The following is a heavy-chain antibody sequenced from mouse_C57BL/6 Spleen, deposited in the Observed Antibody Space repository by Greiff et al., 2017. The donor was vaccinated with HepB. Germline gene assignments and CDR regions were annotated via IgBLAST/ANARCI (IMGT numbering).Heavy chain of an antibody. CDR1: GFTFTDYY. Sequence: EVHLVESGGGLVQPGGSLSLSCAASGFTFTDYYMSWVRQPPGKALEWLGFIRNKANGYTTEYSASVKGRFTISRDNSQSILYLQMNALRAEDSATYYCASYYYGRGMDYGGQGTSVTVSS. D-gene: IGHD1-1*01. CDR3: ASYYYGRGMDY. J-gene: IGHJ4*01. CDR2: IRNKANGYTT. V-gene: IGHV7-3*01.